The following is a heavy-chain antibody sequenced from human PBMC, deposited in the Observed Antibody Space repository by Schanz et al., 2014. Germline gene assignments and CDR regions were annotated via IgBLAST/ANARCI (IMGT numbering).Heavy chain of an antibody. CDR3: ARGSMVRGVIISSAFDY. D-gene: IGHD3-10*01. CDR1: GFTFSSSW. V-gene: IGHV3-66*01. Sequence: EVQLVESGGGFVQPGGSLRLSCAASGFTFSSSWMHWVRQAPGKGLEWVSFIYGGSTYYTDSVKGRFTISRDNSKNTLYLQMNSLRAEDTAVYYCARGSMVRGVIISSAFDYWGQGTLVTVSS. CDR2: IYGGST. J-gene: IGHJ4*02.